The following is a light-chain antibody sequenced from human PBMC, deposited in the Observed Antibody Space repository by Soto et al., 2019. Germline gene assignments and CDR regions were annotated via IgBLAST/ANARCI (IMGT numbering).Light chain of an antibody. Sequence: DIQMTQSPSSLSASVGDRVTITCRASQGIRNYLAWYQQKPGKVPKLLIYAASTLQSGVPSRFSGSGSGTDFTLTISSLQPEDVATYYCQKYNSAPIWTFGQGTKAEIE. CDR2: AAS. V-gene: IGKV1-27*01. J-gene: IGKJ1*01. CDR1: QGIRNY. CDR3: QKYNSAPIWT.